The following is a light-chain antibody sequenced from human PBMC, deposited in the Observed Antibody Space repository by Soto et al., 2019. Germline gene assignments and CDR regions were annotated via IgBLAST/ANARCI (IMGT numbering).Light chain of an antibody. CDR3: QQYHNWPPIT. CDR2: GTS. V-gene: IGKV3D-15*01. J-gene: IGKJ5*01. CDR1: QSVSSN. Sequence: EIVMTQSPATLSGSAWDSATLCCMASQSVSSNLAWYQQKPGQAPRLLIYGTSTRATGIPARFSGSGSGTEFTLTISNLQSEDFAVYFCQQYHNWPPITFGQGTRLEIK.